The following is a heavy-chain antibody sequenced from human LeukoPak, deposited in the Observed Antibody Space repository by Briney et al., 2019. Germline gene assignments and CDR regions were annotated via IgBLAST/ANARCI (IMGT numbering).Heavy chain of an antibody. CDR2: IRYDGSNK. CDR1: GFTFSSYG. Sequence: GGSLRLSCAASGFTFSSYGMHWVRQAPGKGLEWVALIRYDGSNKYYADSVKGRFTISRDNSKNTLYLQMNSLRAEDTAVYYCAKDKSGYSSTFDIWGQGTMVTVSS. J-gene: IGHJ3*02. CDR3: AKDKSGYSSTFDI. V-gene: IGHV3-30*02. D-gene: IGHD6-13*01.